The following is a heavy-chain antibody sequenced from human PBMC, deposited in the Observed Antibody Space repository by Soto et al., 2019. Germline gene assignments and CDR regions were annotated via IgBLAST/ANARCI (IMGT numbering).Heavy chain of an antibody. CDR3: AVAMVREILIFESSGMHV. D-gene: IGHD3-10*01. V-gene: IGHV1-69*01. Sequence: QVQLVQSGAEVKKPGSSVKVSCKTSGGTFNKYAISWVRQAPGQGLEWMGGLIPNFDTPNYAQKFQDRLTIIADESPSTVSMELRSLRSDDTAVYYCAVAMVREILIFESSGMHVWGQGTTVTVSS. J-gene: IGHJ6*02. CDR2: LIPNFDTP. CDR1: GGTFNKYA.